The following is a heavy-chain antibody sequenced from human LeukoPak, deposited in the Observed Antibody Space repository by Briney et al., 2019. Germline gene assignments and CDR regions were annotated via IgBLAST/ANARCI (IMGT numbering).Heavy chain of an antibody. CDR1: GFTFNKYS. CDR3: ATYGRDGYKGFY. Sequence: PGGSLRLSCAASGFTFNKYSMSWVRQAPGKGLEWISYIDGSSATIYYADSVKGRSTTSRDDTKNSVYLHMNSLRAEDTAMYYCATYGRDGYKGFYWGQGTLVTVSS. J-gene: IGHJ4*02. V-gene: IGHV3-48*04. D-gene: IGHD5-24*01. CDR2: IDGSSATI.